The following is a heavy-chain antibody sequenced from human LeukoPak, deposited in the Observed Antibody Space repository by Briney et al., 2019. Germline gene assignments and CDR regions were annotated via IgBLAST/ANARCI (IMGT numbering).Heavy chain of an antibody. J-gene: IGHJ4*02. CDR1: GGSFSGYY. V-gene: IGHV4-34*01. D-gene: IGHD3-22*01. CDR2: INHSGST. CDR3: ARGYYYDSSGYSDY. Sequence: SETLSLTCAVYGGSFSGYYWSWIRQPPGKGLEWIREINHSGSTNYNPSLKSRVTISVDTSKNQFSLKLSSVTAADTAVYYCARGYYYDSSGYSDYWGQGTLVTVSS.